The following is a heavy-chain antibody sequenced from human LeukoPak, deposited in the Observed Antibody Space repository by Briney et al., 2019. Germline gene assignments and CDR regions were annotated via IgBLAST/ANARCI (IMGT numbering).Heavy chain of an antibody. Sequence: SETLSLTCTVSGGSISSYYWSWIRQPPGKGLEWIGYIYYSGSTNYNPSLKSRVTISADTSKNQFSLKLSSVTAADTAVYYCARDRRYGSGSLGFDPWGQGTLVTVSS. CDR1: GGSISSYY. CDR2: IYYSGST. D-gene: IGHD3-10*01. V-gene: IGHV4-59*01. CDR3: ARDRRYGSGSLGFDP. J-gene: IGHJ5*02.